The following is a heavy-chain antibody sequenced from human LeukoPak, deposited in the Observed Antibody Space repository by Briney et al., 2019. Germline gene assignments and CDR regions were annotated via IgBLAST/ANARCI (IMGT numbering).Heavy chain of an antibody. CDR3: AIQTVTTVAYYYYGMDV. Sequence: GGSLRLSCAASGFTLSNYAMTWVRQAPGKGLEWVSAISGSGGSTYYADSVKGRFTISRDNSKHTLYLQMNSLRAEDTAVYYCAIQTVTTVAYYYYGMDVWGQGTTVTVSS. CDR1: GFTLSNYA. D-gene: IGHD4-17*01. V-gene: IGHV3-23*01. J-gene: IGHJ6*02. CDR2: ISGSGGST.